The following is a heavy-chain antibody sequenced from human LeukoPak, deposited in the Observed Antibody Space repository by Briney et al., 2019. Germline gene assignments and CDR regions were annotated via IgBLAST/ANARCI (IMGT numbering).Heavy chain of an antibody. V-gene: IGHV6-1*01. CDR2: TYYRSKWNN. Sequence: SQTLSLTCAISGDSVSSSSAAWSWIRQSPSRGLEWLGRTYYRSKWNNDYAVSVKSRITINPDTSKNQFSLQLNSMTPEDTAVYYCAREGSEGYLFDYWGQGTLVTVSS. D-gene: IGHD1-1*01. CDR1: GDSVSSSSAA. CDR3: AREGSEGYLFDY. J-gene: IGHJ4*02.